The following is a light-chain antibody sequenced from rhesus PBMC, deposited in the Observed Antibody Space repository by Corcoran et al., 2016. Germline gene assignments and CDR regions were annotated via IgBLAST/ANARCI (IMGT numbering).Light chain of an antibody. J-gene: IGKJ1*01. CDR1: QSVSSS. V-gene: IGKV3-42*03. CDR2: GAS. Sequence: EIVMTQSPATLSLSPGERATLSCRASQSVSSSLAWYQQKPGQAPRLLIYGASSRATGIPDRCSGRGSGTVLTLTSSSLEPEDFAVYYCQQYSNWPQTFGQGTKVEIK. CDR3: QQYSNWPQT.